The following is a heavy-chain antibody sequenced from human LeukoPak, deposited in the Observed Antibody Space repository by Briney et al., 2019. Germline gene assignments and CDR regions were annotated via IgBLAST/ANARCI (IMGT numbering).Heavy chain of an antibody. Sequence: ASVKVSCKASGYTFDTYDINWVRQAPGQGLEWMAWMNPKSGHTGYAQGFQDRVTLTRDNSVTTAFMELSSLRSDDTAVYFCARSRAAWKHYSYHYMDVWGKGTTVTVSS. CDR2: MNPKSGHT. J-gene: IGHJ6*03. D-gene: IGHD1-1*01. V-gene: IGHV1-8*03. CDR1: GYTFDTYD. CDR3: ARSRAAWKHYSYHYMDV.